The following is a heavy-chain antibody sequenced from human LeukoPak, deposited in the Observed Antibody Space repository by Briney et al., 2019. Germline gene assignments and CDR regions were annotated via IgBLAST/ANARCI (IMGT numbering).Heavy chain of an antibody. CDR3: AREARGTRAAFDV. CDR2: IEEDGTHK. CDR1: GFTFSSYW. J-gene: IGHJ3*01. V-gene: IGHV3-7*01. D-gene: IGHD2-8*01. Sequence: GGSLRLSCAASGFTFSSYWMSWVRQAPGKGLEWAANIEEDGTHKYYVGSVRGRFTISRDNAKNSLYLQMNSLRAEDTAIYYCAREARGTRAAFDVWGQGTMVTVSS.